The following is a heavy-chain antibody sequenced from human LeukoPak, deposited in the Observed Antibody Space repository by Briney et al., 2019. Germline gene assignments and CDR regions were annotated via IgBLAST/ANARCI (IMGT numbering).Heavy chain of an antibody. J-gene: IGHJ4*02. CDR3: AKLNGYEKAPLDH. Sequence: RAEGSLRLSCAASGFTFSSYAMSWVRQAPGKGLEWISTISGNIGSTYYADSVQGRFTISRDNSKNTLYLQMNSLRAEDTAVYYCAKLNGYEKAPLDHWGQGTRVTVSS. CDR1: GFTFSSYA. CDR2: ISGNIGST. D-gene: IGHD2-2*03. V-gene: IGHV3-23*01.